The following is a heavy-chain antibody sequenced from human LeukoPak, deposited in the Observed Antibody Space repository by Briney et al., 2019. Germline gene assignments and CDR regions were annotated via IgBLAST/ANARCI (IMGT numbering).Heavy chain of an antibody. V-gene: IGHV3-23*01. CDR1: GFTFSTYS. CDR3: AKDVVPDSGWDLDY. Sequence: GGSLRLSCAASGFTFSTYSMTWVPPGPGKGLKWVSSIYPSGDSTFYADSVKGRFTISRDNSKNTLYLQMSSLRTEDTAIYYCAKDVVPDSGWDLDYWGQGTLVTVSS. D-gene: IGHD6-19*01. CDR2: IYPSGDST. J-gene: IGHJ4*02.